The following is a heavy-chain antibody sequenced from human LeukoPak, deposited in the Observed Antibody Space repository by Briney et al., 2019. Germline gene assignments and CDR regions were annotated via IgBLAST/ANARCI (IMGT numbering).Heavy chain of an antibody. Sequence: SETLSLTCTVSGGSISNTLYYWGWFRQPPGKGLEWIGRISTSGSTNYNPALKSRVTMSVDTSKNQFSLKLSSVTAADTAVYYCARYGAAGYNWFDPLGQGALVTVSS. J-gene: IGHJ5*02. D-gene: IGHD6-13*01. CDR3: ARYGAAGYNWFDP. CDR2: ISTSGST. CDR1: GGSISNTLYY. V-gene: IGHV4-39*07.